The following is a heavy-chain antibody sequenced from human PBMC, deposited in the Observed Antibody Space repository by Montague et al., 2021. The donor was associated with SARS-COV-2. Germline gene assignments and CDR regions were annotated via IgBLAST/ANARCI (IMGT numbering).Heavy chain of an antibody. CDR2: TYYRSMWKS. V-gene: IGHV6-1*01. CDR1: GDSVSSNSAT. D-gene: IGHD6-13*01. J-gene: IGHJ4*02. CDR3: VRVIEAAGSYDY. Sequence: CAISGDSVSSNSATWNWIRQSPSRGLEWLGRTYYRSMWKSDYARXVKSRIAINPDTSKNQFSLQLSSVTPEDTALYYCVRVIEAAGSYDYWGQGTLVTVSS.